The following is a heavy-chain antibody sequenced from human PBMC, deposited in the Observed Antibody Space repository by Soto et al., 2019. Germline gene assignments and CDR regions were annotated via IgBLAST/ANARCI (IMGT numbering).Heavy chain of an antibody. Sequence: SETLSLTCAVSGGSISSSNWWSWVRQPPGKGLEWIGEIYHSESTNYNPSLKSRVTISVDKSKNQFSLKLSSVTAADTAVYYCARVTTMGLYYYYYGMDVWGQGTTVTVSS. CDR1: GGSISSSNW. D-gene: IGHD5-12*01. CDR2: IYHSEST. J-gene: IGHJ6*02. CDR3: ARVTTMGLYYYYYGMDV. V-gene: IGHV4-4*02.